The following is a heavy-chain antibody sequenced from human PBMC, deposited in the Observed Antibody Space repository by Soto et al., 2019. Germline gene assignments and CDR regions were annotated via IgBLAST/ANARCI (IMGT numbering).Heavy chain of an antibody. CDR1: GFTFSSYT. D-gene: IGHD3-10*01. V-gene: IGHV3-48*04. J-gene: IGHJ4*02. CDR2: IGIGSAAK. Sequence: PGGSLRLSCAASGFTFSSYTINWVRQAPGKGLEWISYIGIGSAAKTYADSVRGRFNISREDTKNSLYLQLTSLRVDDTAVYYCVRDYGFNLDQWGQGTLVTVSS. CDR3: VRDYGFNLDQ.